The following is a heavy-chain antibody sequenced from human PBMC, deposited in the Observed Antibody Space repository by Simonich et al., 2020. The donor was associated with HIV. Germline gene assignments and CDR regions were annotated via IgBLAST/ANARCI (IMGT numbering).Heavy chain of an antibody. CDR3: ARDGRKGSSTSCSDY. J-gene: IGHJ4*02. V-gene: IGHV3-21*01. D-gene: IGHD2-2*01. CDR2: ISSSRSYI. Sequence: EVQLVESGGGLVKPGGSLRHSCAASGFTFSSYSMNWVRQAPGKGLEWVSSISSSRSYIYYADAVKGRCTISRDNAKNSLYLQMNSLRAEDTAVYYCARDGRKGSSTSCSDYWGQGTLVTVSS. CDR1: GFTFSSYS.